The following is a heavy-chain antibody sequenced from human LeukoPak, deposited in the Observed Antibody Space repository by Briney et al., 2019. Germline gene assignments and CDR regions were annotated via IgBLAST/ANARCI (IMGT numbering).Heavy chain of an antibody. J-gene: IGHJ5*02. CDR2: INPNSGDT. CDR1: GYTFTGYY. V-gene: IGHV1-2*02. CDR3: ARGDYYGSPKVVAA. D-gene: IGHD3-10*01. Sequence: ASVKVSCKASGYTFTGYYLHWVRQAPGQGLEWIGWINPNSGDTNYAQKFQDRVTMTRDTSISTAYIELNFLRSDDTAVFYCARGDYYGSPKVVAAWGQGTLVTVSS.